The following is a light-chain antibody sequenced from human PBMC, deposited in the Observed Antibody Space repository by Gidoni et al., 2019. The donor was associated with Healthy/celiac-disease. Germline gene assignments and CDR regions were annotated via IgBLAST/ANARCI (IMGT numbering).Light chain of an antibody. CDR3: MQDQHNPVT. Sequence: DIVMTQSPLSLPVTPGEPASIACRSSQSLLNSNGYNYLDWYLQKPGQSPQLLIYLGSNRASGVPARFSGSGSGTDFTLNISRVEAEDVGVYYCMQDQHNPVTFGQGTKVEIK. V-gene: IGKV2-28*01. CDR1: QSLLNSNGYNY. J-gene: IGKJ1*01. CDR2: LGS.